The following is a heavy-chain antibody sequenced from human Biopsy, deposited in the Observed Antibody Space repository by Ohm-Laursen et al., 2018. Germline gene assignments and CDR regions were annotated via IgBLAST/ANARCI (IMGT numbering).Heavy chain of an antibody. V-gene: IGHV4-59*01. CDR2: IYYSGTT. CDR1: GGAISSYY. J-gene: IGHJ4*02. D-gene: IGHD2-21*02. Sequence: SETLSFTCTVSGGAISSYYWNWILQPPGKGLEWIGYIYYSGTTDYSPSLKSRVTISIDKSKNQFFLKLSSVTAEDTAVYYCARDDAVTVIRGLYYWGQGALVTVSS. CDR3: ARDDAVTVIRGLYY.